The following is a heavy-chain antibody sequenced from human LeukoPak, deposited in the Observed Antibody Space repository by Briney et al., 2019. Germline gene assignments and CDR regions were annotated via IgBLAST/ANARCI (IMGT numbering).Heavy chain of an antibody. Sequence: PGGSLRLSCAASGFTFSTYWIHWVRQAPGKGLVWVSRISPDGSSTTYADSVKDRFIISRDNAQNTVYLQMESLRAEDTAVYYCARDRGYGAYGHFFDYWGQGTLVTVSS. D-gene: IGHD4-17*01. CDR1: GFTFSTYW. V-gene: IGHV3-74*01. CDR2: ISPDGSST. CDR3: ARDRGYGAYGHFFDY. J-gene: IGHJ4*02.